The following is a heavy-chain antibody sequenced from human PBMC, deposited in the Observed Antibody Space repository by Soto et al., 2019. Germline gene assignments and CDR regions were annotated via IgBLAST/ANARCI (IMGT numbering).Heavy chain of an antibody. Sequence: EVQLVESGGGLVQPGGSLRLSCAASGFTFSSYSMNWVRQAPGKGLEWVSYISSSSSTIYYADSVKGRFTISRDNAKNSVYLQMNSLRDEDAAVYYCARESAALGWFDSWGQGTLVTVSS. CDR1: GFTFSSYS. CDR3: ARESAALGWFDS. V-gene: IGHV3-48*02. J-gene: IGHJ5*01. D-gene: IGHD2-15*01. CDR2: ISSSSSTI.